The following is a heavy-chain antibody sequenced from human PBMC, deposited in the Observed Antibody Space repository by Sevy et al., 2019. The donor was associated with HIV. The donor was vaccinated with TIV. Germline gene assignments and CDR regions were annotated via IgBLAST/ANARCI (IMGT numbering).Heavy chain of an antibody. Sequence: ASVKVSCKASGYIFTSYYMHWVRQAPGQGLEWMGIINPNGGSTSYAQKFQGRVTMTRDTSTSTVYMELSSQRSEDTAVYYCARDRGVTMVPQRWGQGTLVTVSS. CDR1: GYIFTSYY. V-gene: IGHV1-46*03. CDR2: INPNGGST. CDR3: ARDRGVTMVPQR. D-gene: IGHD3-10*01. J-gene: IGHJ1*01.